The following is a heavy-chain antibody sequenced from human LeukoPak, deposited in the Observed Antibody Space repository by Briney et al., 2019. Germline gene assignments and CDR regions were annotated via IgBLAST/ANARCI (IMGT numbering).Heavy chain of an antibody. CDR1: GGSISSHY. CDR3: ARQSTEDSGHYYSQFDY. J-gene: IGHJ4*02. CDR2: IFRSGRT. Sequence: SETLSLTCTVSGGSISSHYWSWIRQPPGKGLEWIGYIFRSGRTNFNSSLKRRVTISLDTSNNQPSLKLSSVTAADTAVYYCARQSTEDSGHYYSQFDYWGQGALVTVSS. V-gene: IGHV4-59*08. D-gene: IGHD3-22*01.